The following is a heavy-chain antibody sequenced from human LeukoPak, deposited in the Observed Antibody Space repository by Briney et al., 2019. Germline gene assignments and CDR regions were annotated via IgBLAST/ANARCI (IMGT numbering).Heavy chain of an antibody. V-gene: IGHV1-69*05. J-gene: IGHJ3*02. Sequence: SVKVSCKASGGTFISYAISWVRQAPGQGLEWMGRIIPIFGTANYAQKFRGRVTITTDDSTSTAYMELSSLRSEDTAVYYCARDPYYGSGSYYMGGDAFDIWGQGTMVTVS. CDR1: GGTFISYA. CDR3: ARDPYYGSGSYYMGGDAFDI. CDR2: IIPIFGTA. D-gene: IGHD3-10*01.